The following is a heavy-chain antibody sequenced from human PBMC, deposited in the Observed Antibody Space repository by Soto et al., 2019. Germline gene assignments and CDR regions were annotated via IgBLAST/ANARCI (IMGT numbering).Heavy chain of an antibody. V-gene: IGHV4-4*02. CDR3: AHRPIVGAAI. CDR1: GGSISNSNW. CDR2: IYHTGST. J-gene: IGHJ4*02. Sequence: QVQLQESGPGLVKPSGTLSLTCGVFGGSISNSNWWTWVRQPPGKGLEWIGEIYHTGSTNYNSSLMSRVTISLDKPNNQFSLKLSSVTAAHTAVYYCAHRPIVGAAIWGQGTLVTVSS. D-gene: IGHD1-26*01.